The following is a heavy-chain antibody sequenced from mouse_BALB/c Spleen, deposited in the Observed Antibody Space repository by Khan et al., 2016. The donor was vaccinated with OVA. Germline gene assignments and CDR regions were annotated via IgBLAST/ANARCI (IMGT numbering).Heavy chain of an antibody. D-gene: IGHD1-3*01. CDR3: ASDLSGSFAY. J-gene: IGHJ3*01. CDR1: GFTFSAYG. V-gene: IGHV5-6*01. Sequence: EVELVESGGDLVRPGGSLKLSCAASGFTFSAYGMSWVRQSPDKRLEWVATINSDGYYTYSPDSLKGRFIILRDHAKNSLYLQMRSLKSEDTAMDNCASDLSGSFAYWGQGTLVTVSA. CDR2: INSDGYYT.